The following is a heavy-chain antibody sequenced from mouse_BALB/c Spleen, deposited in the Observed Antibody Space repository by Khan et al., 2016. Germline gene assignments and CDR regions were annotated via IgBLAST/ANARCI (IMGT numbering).Heavy chain of an antibody. D-gene: IGHD2-3*01. Sequence: VQLQQSGPELVKPGASVKMSCMASGYTFTTYVMHWVKQKPGQGLEWIGYINPYNDGTKYNEKFKGKATLTSDTSSSTAYMELSSLTSEDSAVYYCARCYDGDLAWFAYWGQGTLVTVSA. V-gene: IGHV1S136*01. CDR2: INPYNDGT. CDR1: GYTFTTYV. CDR3: ARCYDGDLAWFAY. J-gene: IGHJ3*01.